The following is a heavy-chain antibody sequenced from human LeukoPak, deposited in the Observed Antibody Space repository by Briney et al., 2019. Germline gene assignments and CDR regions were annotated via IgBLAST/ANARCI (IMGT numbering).Heavy chain of an antibody. V-gene: IGHV3-53*01. CDR2: IYSDNT. CDR3: AKKWAIDV. Sequence: QSGGSLRLSCTVSGFTVSSNSMSWVRQAPGKGLEWVSFIYSDNTHYSDSVKGRFTISRDNSKNTLYLQMNSLRAEDTAVYYCAKKWAIDVWGKGTTVTISS. D-gene: IGHD1-26*01. J-gene: IGHJ6*04. CDR1: GFTVSSNS.